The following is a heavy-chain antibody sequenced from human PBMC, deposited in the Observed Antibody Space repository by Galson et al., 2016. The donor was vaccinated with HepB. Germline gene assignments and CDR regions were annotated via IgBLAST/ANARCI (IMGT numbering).Heavy chain of an antibody. V-gene: IGHV1-3*01. CDR3: ARDPGGSKTRFDY. D-gene: IGHD1-26*01. CDR2: INAGKGNT. CDR1: GYTLTSYA. J-gene: IGHJ4*02. Sequence: SVKVSCKASGYTLTSYATHWVRQAPGQGLEWMGWINAGKGNTKYSQKFQGRVTITRDTSASTAYMELSSLRSEDTAVYYCARDPGGSKTRFDYWGQGTLVTVSS.